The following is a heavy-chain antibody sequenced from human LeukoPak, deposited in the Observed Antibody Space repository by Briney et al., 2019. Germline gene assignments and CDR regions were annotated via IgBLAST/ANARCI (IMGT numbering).Heavy chain of an antibody. D-gene: IGHD2-21*02. J-gene: IGHJ4*02. CDR1: GFTFSNYA. CDR3: TKDPHAVATPRVY. CDR2: TSASGGDR. Sequence: GGSLRLSCAASGFTFSNYAMIWVRQAPGRGLEGAASTSASGGDRYYVDSVMGRFTISRDNSKNTLYLQMNSLRAEDTAIYYCTKDPHAVATPRVYWGQGILVTVSS. V-gene: IGHV3-23*01.